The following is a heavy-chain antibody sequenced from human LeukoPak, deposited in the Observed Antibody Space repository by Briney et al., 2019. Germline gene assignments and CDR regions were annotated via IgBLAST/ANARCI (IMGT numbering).Heavy chain of an antibody. CDR1: GGSVSSGSYY. Sequence: SETLSLTCTVSGGSVSSGSYYWSWIRQPPGKGLEWIGYIYYSGSTKYNPSLKSRVTISVDTSKNQFSLKLSSVTAADTAVYYCAREESPLYGSGSYYGWFDPWGQGTLVTVSS. D-gene: IGHD3-10*01. J-gene: IGHJ5*02. CDR2: IYYSGST. V-gene: IGHV4-61*01. CDR3: AREESPLYGSGSYYGWFDP.